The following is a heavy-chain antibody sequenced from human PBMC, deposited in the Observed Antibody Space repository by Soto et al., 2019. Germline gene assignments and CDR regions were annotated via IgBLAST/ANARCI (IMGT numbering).Heavy chain of an antibody. CDR2: IYSGGST. V-gene: IGHV3-53*01. J-gene: IGHJ4*02. D-gene: IGHD3-22*01. CDR1: GFTFNNAW. Sequence: GGSLRLSCVDSGFTFNNAWMSWVRQAPGKGLEWVSVIYSGGSTYYADSVKGRFTISRDNSKNTLYLQMNSLRAEDTAVYYCAALIVVVMYPDYWGQGTLVTVSS. CDR3: AALIVVVMYPDY.